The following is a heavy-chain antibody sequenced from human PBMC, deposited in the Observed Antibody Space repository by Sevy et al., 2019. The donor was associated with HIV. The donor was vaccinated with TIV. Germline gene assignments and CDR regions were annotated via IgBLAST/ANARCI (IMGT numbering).Heavy chain of an antibody. CDR1: GFPFSSYA. CDR3: AKGVDTVEVPGAMRAYYYYGMDV. J-gene: IGHJ6*02. CDR2: ISGSGANT. D-gene: IGHD2-2*03. Sequence: GGSLRLSCATSGFPFSSYAMSWVRQAPGKGLEWVSVISGSGANTYYAESVKGRFTISRDNPKNRLYLQLNTLRAEATAVYYCAKGVDTVEVPGAMRAYYYYGMDVWGQGTTVTVSS. V-gene: IGHV3-23*01.